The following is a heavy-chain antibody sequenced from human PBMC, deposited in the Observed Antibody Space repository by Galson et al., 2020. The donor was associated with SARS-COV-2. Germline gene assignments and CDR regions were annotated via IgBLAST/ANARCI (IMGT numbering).Heavy chain of an antibody. CDR3: AKDGSTTETTWVGAFDI. V-gene: IGHV3-30*02. CDR2: IRYDGSNK. CDR1: GFTFSSYG. D-gene: IGHD4-17*01. Sequence: GGSLRLSCAASGFTFSSYGMHWVRQAPGKGLEWVAFIRYDGSNKYYADSVKGRFTITRDNSKNTLYLQMNSLRDEDTVVYYCAKDGSTTETTWVGAFDIWGQGTMVTVSS. J-gene: IGHJ3*02.